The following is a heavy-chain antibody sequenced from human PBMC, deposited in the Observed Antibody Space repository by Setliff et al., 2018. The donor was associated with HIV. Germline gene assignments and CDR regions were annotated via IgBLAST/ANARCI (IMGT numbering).Heavy chain of an antibody. D-gene: IGHD3-22*01. CDR3: ARASPQYYDTSGYYSVAFDI. J-gene: IGHJ3*02. Sequence: SETLSLTCTVSGGSISRGSYYWSWLRQPAGKGLEWIGRIYTSESNNYDTSLKSRVTITVDTSKNQFSLMLSSVTAADTAVYYCARASPQYYDTSGYYSVAFDIWGQGTTVTVSS. V-gene: IGHV4-61*02. CDR2: IYTSESN. CDR1: GGSISRGSYY.